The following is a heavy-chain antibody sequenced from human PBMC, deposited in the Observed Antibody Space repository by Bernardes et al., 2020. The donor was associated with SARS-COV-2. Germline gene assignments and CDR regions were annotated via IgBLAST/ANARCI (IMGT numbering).Heavy chain of an antibody. CDR3: AGGGGY. J-gene: IGHJ4*02. V-gene: IGHV3-21*01. CDR1: GFSFSRNT. D-gene: IGHD3-16*01. Sequence: GSLSPSCVGSGFSFSRNTMDWVRPAPGKGLEWVSSISSGSTNIFYADSVKGRFTISRDNTKNSLYLQMNGLRVEDTALYYCAGGGGYWGQGALVTVSS. CDR2: ISSGSTNI.